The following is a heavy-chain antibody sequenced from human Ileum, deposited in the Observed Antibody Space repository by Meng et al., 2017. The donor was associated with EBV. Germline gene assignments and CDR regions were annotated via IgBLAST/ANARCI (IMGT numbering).Heavy chain of an antibody. V-gene: IGHV3-15*01. CDR1: GFTFSNAW. D-gene: IGHD2-15*01. CDR2: IKSTTDGGTT. J-gene: IGHJ4*02. Sequence: GQLVGSGGGLEKPGGSLRLSCAALGFTFSNAWMTLVRQAPGKGLEWVGRIKSTTDGGTTDYAAPVKGRFTISRDDSKNTLFLQMDSLKTEDTAVYYCEGWRYWGQGTLVTVSS. CDR3: EGWRY.